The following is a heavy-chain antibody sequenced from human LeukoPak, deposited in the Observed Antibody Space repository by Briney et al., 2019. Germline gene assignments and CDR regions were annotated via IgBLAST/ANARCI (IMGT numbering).Heavy chain of an antibody. CDR2: INHRGST. CDR3: AASIAVAGRLGAFDI. V-gene: IGHV4-34*01. Sequence: PSETLSLTCAVYGGSFSGYYWSWIRQPPGKGLEWIGEINHRGSTSYNPSLKSRVTISGDTSKNQFSLNLSSVTAADTAVYYCAASIAVAGRLGAFDIWGQGTMVTVSS. D-gene: IGHD6-13*01. J-gene: IGHJ3*02. CDR1: GGSFSGYY.